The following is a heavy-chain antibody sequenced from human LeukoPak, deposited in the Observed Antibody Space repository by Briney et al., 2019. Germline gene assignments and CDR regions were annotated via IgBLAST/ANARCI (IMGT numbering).Heavy chain of an antibody. J-gene: IGHJ5*02. Sequence: SQTLSLTCAVSGGSISSGGYSWSWIRQPPGKGLEWIGYIYHSGSTYYNPSLKSRVTISVDRSKNQFSLKLSSVTAADMAVYYCARHVSNWFDPWGQGTLVTVSS. CDR1: GGSISSGGYS. D-gene: IGHD3-16*01. V-gene: IGHV4-30-2*01. CDR2: IYHSGST. CDR3: ARHVSNWFDP.